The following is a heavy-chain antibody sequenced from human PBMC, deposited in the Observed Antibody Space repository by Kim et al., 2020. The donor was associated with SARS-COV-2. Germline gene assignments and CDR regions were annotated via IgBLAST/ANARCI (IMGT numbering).Heavy chain of an antibody. CDR1: GGSISSYY. D-gene: IGHD3-3*01. Sequence: SETLSLTCTVSGGSISSYYWSWIRQPPGKGLEWIGYIYYSGSTNYNPSPKSRGTIPVDKSKNQVSLKLSSVTAADTAVYYCARRSRITIFGVVIIGYFVYGGQGTLVTVTS. J-gene: IGHJ4*02. V-gene: IGHV4-59*08. CDR2: IYYSGST. CDR3: ARRSRITIFGVVIIGYFVY.